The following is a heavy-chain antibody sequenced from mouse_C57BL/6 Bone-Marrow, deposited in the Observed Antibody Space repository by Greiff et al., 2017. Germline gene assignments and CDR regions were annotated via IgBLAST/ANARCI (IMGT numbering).Heavy chain of an antibody. CDR1: GYTFTSYW. CDR2: IHPNSGST. D-gene: IGHD1-1*01. V-gene: IGHV1-64*01. J-gene: IGHJ4*01. Sequence: VQLQQPGAELVKPGASVKLSCKASGYTFTSYWMPWVKQRPGQGLEWIGVIHPNSGSTNYNEKFKSKAILTVDKSSSTAYMQLSSLTSEDSAVYYCFSTGAMDYWGQGTSVTVSS. CDR3: FSTGAMDY.